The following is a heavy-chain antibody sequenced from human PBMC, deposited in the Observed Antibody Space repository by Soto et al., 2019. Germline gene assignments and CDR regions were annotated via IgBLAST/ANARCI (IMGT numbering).Heavy chain of an antibody. Sequence: SETLSLTCTVSGDSINSGNYYWNWIRQHPGKGLEWVGYIYHTGSTYYNPSLKSRLTLSVDTSSNQFSLRLSSVTAADTAVYFCARVPSQFDFDYAMDVWGQGTTVTVSS. J-gene: IGHJ6*02. V-gene: IGHV4-30-4*08. CDR3: ARVPSQFDFDYAMDV. D-gene: IGHD2-21*01. CDR2: IYHTGST. CDR1: GDSINSGNYY.